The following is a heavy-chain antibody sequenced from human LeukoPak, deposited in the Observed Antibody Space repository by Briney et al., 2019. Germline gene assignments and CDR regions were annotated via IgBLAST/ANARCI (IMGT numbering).Heavy chain of an antibody. D-gene: IGHD3-22*01. CDR2: IRYDGSNK. CDR1: GFTFSSYG. CDR3: ARERSGSDAFDI. J-gene: IGHJ3*02. V-gene: IGHV3-33*01. Sequence: GGSLRLSCAASGFTFSSYGMHWVRQAPGKGLEWVAVIRYDGSNKYYADSVKGRFTISRDNSKNTLYLQMNSLRAEDTAVYYCARERSGSDAFDIWGQGTMVTVSS.